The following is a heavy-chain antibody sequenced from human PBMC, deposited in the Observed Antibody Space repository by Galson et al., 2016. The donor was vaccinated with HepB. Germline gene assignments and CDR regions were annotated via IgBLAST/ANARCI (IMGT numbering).Heavy chain of an antibody. CDR3: ARGVVIVGAPPREFDS. Sequence: SVKVSCKASGYTFTDYKMHWVRQAPGEGLQWMGWINPKSGGTNYAQKFQGRVTMTWDTSINTGYMELSRLRSDDTAVYYCARGVVIVGAPPREFDSWGPGTVVTVSS. CDR2: INPKSGGT. J-gene: IGHJ4*02. V-gene: IGHV1-2*02. CDR1: GYTFTDYK. D-gene: IGHD1-26*01.